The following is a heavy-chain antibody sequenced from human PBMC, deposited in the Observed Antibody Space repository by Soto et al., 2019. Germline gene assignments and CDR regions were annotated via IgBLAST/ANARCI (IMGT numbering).Heavy chain of an antibody. CDR3: ARDFGHGYYLDS. Sequence: XGSLSLSFVASGFSFSNYNMNWVRQAPGKGLEWISYITDSSDTVHYADSVRGRFTISRDNAESSLFLQVNSLRDEDTAVYFCARDFGHGYYLDSWGRGTLVTVSS. CDR2: ITDSSDTV. V-gene: IGHV3-48*02. J-gene: IGHJ4*02. D-gene: IGHD3-3*01. CDR1: GFSFSNYN.